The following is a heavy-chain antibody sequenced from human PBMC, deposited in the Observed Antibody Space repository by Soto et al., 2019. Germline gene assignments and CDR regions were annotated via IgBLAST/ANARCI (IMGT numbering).Heavy chain of an antibody. V-gene: IGHV1-2*02. CDR1: GYTFTGYY. CDR3: ARDTANSGDDAFEI. J-gene: IGHJ3*02. Sequence: QVQLVQSGAEVKKPGASVKVSRKASGYTFTGYYMHWVRQAPGQGLEWMGWINPNSGGTNYAQKFQGRVTMTRDTSINTAYMELSSLRSDDTALYFCARDTANSGDDAFEIWGQGTMVTVSS. D-gene: IGHD1-26*01. CDR2: INPNSGGT.